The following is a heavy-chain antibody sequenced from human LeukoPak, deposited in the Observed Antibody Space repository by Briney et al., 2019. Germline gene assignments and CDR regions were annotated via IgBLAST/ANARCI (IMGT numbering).Heavy chain of an antibody. CDR2: ISPSGAST. V-gene: IGHV1-46*01. CDR1: GYTFTNYY. J-gene: IGHJ3*02. Sequence: ASVKVSCKASGYTFTNYYMHWVRQAPGQGLEWMGMISPSGASTSYAQKFQGRVTMTRDVSTSTVYMELSRLRSDDTAVYYCARIITVHGLLTGAFDIWGQGTMVTVSS. CDR3: ARIITVHGLLTGAFDI. D-gene: IGHD3-22*01.